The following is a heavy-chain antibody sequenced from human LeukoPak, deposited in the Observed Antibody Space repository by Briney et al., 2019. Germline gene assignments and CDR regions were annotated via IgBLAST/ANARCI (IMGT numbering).Heavy chain of an antibody. CDR2: ISQDGSEK. CDR1: GFTFSSYS. CDR3: ARALGAYASF. Sequence: GGSLRLSCAASGFTFSSYSMNWVRQAPEKGLEWVANISQDGSEKYYVDSVKGRFTISRDNAKNSLYLQTNSLRAEDTAVYYCARALGAYASFWGQGTLVTVSS. V-gene: IGHV3-7*03. J-gene: IGHJ4*02. D-gene: IGHD5-12*01.